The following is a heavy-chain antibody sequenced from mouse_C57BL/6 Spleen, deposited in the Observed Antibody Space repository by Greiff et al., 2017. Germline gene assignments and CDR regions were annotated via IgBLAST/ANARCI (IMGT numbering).Heavy chain of an antibody. Sequence: EVKVVESGGDLVKPGGSLKLSCAASGFTFSSYGMSWVRQTPDKRLEWVATLSSGGSYTYYPDSVKGRFTISRDNAKNTRYLQMSSLKSEDTAMXYCARQGHGYDYDAWFAYWGQGTLVTVSA. J-gene: IGHJ3*01. CDR1: GFTFSSYG. CDR2: LSSGGSYT. D-gene: IGHD2-4*01. CDR3: ARQGHGYDYDAWFAY. V-gene: IGHV5-6*01.